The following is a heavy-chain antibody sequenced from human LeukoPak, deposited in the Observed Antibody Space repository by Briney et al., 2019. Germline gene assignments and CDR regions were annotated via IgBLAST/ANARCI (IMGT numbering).Heavy chain of an antibody. CDR3: AKHLTNAYYDMIWFDP. CDR1: GGSISSNY. Sequence: SETLSLTCTVSGGSISSNYRSWIRQPPGKALEWIGYIYYTGSTNYNPSLKSRVTISVDTSKKQFSLQLSSVTAADTAVYYCAKHLTNAYYDMIWFDPWGQGTLVTVSS. V-gene: IGHV4-59*01. J-gene: IGHJ5*02. D-gene: IGHD3-16*01. CDR2: IYYTGST.